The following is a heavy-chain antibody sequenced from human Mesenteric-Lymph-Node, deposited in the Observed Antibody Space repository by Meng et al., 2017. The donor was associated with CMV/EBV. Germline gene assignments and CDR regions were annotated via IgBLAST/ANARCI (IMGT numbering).Heavy chain of an antibody. V-gene: IGHV3-30*02. D-gene: IGHD3-16*01. CDR2: IRYDESNK. CDR1: GFTFSSYG. CDR3: AKDIIPMITFGYDY. Sequence: GGSLRLSCTASGFTFSSYGMHWVRQAPGKGLEWVTFIRYDESNKYYADSVKGRFTISRDNSKNTLYLQMNSLRAEDTAVYYCAKDIIPMITFGYDYWGQGTLVTVSS. J-gene: IGHJ4*02.